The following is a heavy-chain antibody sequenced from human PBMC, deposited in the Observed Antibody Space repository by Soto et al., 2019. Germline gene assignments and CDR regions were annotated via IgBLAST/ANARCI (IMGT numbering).Heavy chain of an antibody. CDR2: IIPILGIA. V-gene: IGHV1-69*08. CDR3: ARDWGVTTP. CDR1: GGTFSSYT. J-gene: IGHJ4*02. Sequence: QVQLVQSGAEVKKPGSSVKVSCKASGGTFSSYTISWVRQAPGQGLEWMGRIIPILGIANYAQKFQGRVTIRADKSTSTAYMELRSLRSEDTAVDYCARDWGVTTPWGQGTLVTVSS. D-gene: IGHD4-4*01.